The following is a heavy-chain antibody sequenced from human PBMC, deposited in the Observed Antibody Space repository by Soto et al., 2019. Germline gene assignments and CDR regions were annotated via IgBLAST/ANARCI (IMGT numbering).Heavy chain of an antibody. D-gene: IGHD1-26*01. V-gene: IGHV1-3*01. CDR3: AGSGPDYYMDV. CDR2: INAGNGNT. CDR1: GNTFTSYV. J-gene: IGHJ6*03. Sequence: QVQLVQSGAEVKKPGASVKVSCRASGNTFTSYVIHWVRQAPGQRLEWMGWINAGNGNTKYSQKFQGRVTISRDTFASTAYMELSSLRSEDTAVYYCAGSGPDYYMDVWGKGTTVTVSS.